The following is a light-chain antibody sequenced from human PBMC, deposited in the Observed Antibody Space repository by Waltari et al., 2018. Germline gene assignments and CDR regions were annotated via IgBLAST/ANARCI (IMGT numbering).Light chain of an antibody. CDR1: QSISSY. J-gene: IGKJ2*01. CDR2: AAS. V-gene: IGKV1-39*01. CDR3: QQRYSTPRT. Sequence: DIQMTQSPSSLSASVGDRVTITCRASQSISSYLNWYQQKPGKAPKLLIYAASSLQSGVPSRFSGSGSGAAFTLTISSLQPEDFATDYCQQRYSTPRTFGQGTKLEIK.